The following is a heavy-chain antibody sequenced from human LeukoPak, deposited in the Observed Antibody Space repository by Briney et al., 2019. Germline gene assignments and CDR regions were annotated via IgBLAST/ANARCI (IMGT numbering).Heavy chain of an antibody. CDR2: IIPIFGTA. V-gene: IGHV1-69*05. Sequence: SVKVSCKASGGTFSSYAISWVRQAPGQGLEWMGGIIPIFGTANNAQKFQGRVTITTDESTSTAYMELSSLRSEDTAVYYCARGAVGGYYYMDVWGKGTTVTASS. J-gene: IGHJ6*03. CDR3: ARGAVGGYYYMDV. CDR1: GGTFSSYA. D-gene: IGHD3-16*01.